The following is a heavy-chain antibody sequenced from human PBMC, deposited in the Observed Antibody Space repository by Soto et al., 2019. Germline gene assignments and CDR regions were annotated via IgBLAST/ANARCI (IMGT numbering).Heavy chain of an antibody. Sequence: ASVKVSCKASGYTFTSYYIHWVRQAPGQGLEWMGIINPSGDSTTYAQKFQGRVTMTRDTSTSTVYMELSGLRSEDTAVYYCARDVPPYKPGYYYYGMDVWGQGTTVTVSS. D-gene: IGHD1-1*01. CDR1: GYTFTSYY. CDR2: INPSGDST. J-gene: IGHJ6*02. V-gene: IGHV1-46*01. CDR3: ARDVPPYKPGYYYYGMDV.